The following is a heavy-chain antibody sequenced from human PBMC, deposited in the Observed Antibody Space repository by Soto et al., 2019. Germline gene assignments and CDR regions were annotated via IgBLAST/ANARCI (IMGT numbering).Heavy chain of an antibody. CDR3: AKDRLELGDCSGGSCYGGGEAFDI. CDR1: GFTFSSYA. CDR2: ISGSGGST. Sequence: EVQLLESGGGLVQPGGSLRLSCAASGFTFSSYAMSWVRQAPGKGLEWVSAISGSGGSTYYADSVKGRFTISRDNSKNTLYLEMNSLRAEETAVYYCAKDRLELGDCSGGSCYGGGEAFDIWGQGTMVTVSS. D-gene: IGHD2-15*01. J-gene: IGHJ3*02. V-gene: IGHV3-23*01.